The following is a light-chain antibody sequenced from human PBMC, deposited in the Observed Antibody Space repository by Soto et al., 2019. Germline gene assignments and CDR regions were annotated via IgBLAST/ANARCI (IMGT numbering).Light chain of an antibody. CDR1: KCDIGVYAF. V-gene: IGLV2-8*01. CDR2: DVF. Sequence: QSVLTQPPSASGSPGQSVTISCTGTKCDIGVYAFVSWYQHPPGKAPRLIIYDVFQRPSGVPDPFSSSKSGDSASLTVSGLQAADEADYLCKAYAVSNTYVFGSGTKVTVL. CDR3: KAYAVSNTYV. J-gene: IGLJ1*01.